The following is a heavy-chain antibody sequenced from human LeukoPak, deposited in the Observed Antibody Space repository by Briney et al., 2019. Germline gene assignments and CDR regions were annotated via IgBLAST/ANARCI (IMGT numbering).Heavy chain of an antibody. CDR3: ARGFPNVNKYYDILTGYPYYFDY. Sequence: GASVKVSCTASGGTFSSYAISWVRQAPGQGLEWMGGIIPIFGTANYAQKFQGRVTITADESTSTAYMELSSLRSEDTAVYYCARGFPNVNKYYDILTGYPYYFDYWGQGTLVTVSS. V-gene: IGHV1-69*13. CDR1: GGTFSSYA. D-gene: IGHD3-9*01. CDR2: IIPIFGTA. J-gene: IGHJ4*02.